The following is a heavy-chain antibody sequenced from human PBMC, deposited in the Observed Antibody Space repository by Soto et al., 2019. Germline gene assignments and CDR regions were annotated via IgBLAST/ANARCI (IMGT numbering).Heavy chain of an antibody. V-gene: IGHV3-23*01. J-gene: IGHJ2*01. CDR1: GFTFSSYA. CDR3: AKDQSDLHWYFDL. Sequence: EVQLLESGGGLVQPGGSLRLSCAASGFTFSSYAMSWVRQAPGKGLEWVSAISGSGGSTYYADSVKGRFTISRDNSKNTLYLQMNSLRAEDPAVYYCAKDQSDLHWYFDLWGRGTLVTVSS. CDR2: ISGSGGST.